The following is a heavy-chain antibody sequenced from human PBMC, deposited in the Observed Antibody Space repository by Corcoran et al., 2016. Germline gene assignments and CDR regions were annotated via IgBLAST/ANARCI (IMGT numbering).Heavy chain of an antibody. Sequence: QVQLVQSGAEVKKPGASVKVSCKASGYTFTSYYMHWVRQAPGQGLEWMGIITPSGGSTSYAQKFQGRVTMTRDTSTSTVYRELSSLRAEDTAVYYCARDESGSSGWYDAFDIWGQGTMVTVSS. V-gene: IGHV1-46*01. CDR3: ARDESGSSGWYDAFDI. CDR1: GYTFTSYY. J-gene: IGHJ3*02. D-gene: IGHD6-19*01. CDR2: ITPSGGST.